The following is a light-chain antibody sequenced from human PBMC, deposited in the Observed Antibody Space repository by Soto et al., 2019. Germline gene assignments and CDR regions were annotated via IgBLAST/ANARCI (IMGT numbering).Light chain of an antibody. J-gene: IGKJ3*01. CDR3: QQRSNWPTT. V-gene: IGKV3-11*01. Sequence: ENVLTQSPATLSLSPGERATLSCRASQSVSSYLAWYQQKPGQAPRLLIYDASNRATGIPARFSGSGSGTDFTLTISSLEHEDFAVYYCQQRSNWPTTFGPGTKVDIK. CDR1: QSVSSY. CDR2: DAS.